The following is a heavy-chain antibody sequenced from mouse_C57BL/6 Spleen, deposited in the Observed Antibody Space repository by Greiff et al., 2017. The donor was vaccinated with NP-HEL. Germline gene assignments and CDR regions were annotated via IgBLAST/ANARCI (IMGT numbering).Heavy chain of an antibody. D-gene: IGHD2-1*01. CDR2: IHPNSGST. CDR1: GYTFTSYW. J-gene: IGHJ1*03. V-gene: IGHV1-64*01. CDR3: ARGIYYGNGGYFDV. Sequence: VQLQQPGAELVKPGASVKLSCKASGYTFTSYWMHWVKQRPGQGLEWIGMIHPNSGSTNYNEKFKSKATLTVDKSSSTAYMQLSSLTSEDSAVYYCARGIYYGNGGYFDVWGTGTTVTVSS.